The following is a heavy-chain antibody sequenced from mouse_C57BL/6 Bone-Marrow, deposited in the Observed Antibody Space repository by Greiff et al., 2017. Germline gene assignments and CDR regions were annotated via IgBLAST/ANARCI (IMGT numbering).Heavy chain of an antibody. CDR2: ISDGGSYT. CDR3: ARGYYDDY. J-gene: IGHJ2*01. Sequence: DVKLVESGGGLVKPGGSLKLSCAASGFTFSSYAMSWVRQTPEKRLEWVATISDGGSYTYYPDNVKGRFTISRDKAKNNLYLQMSHLKSEDTAMYYCARGYYDDYWGQGTTLTVSS. D-gene: IGHD2-4*01. CDR1: GFTFSSYA. V-gene: IGHV5-4*03.